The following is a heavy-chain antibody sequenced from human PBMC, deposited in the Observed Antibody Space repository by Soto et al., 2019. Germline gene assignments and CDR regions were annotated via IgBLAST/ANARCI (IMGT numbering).Heavy chain of an antibody. J-gene: IGHJ6*02. CDR1: GFTFSSYW. CDR2: IKQDGSEK. V-gene: IGHV3-7*01. Sequence: GGSLRLSCAASGFTFSSYWMIWVRQAPGKGLEWVANIKQDGSEKYYVDSVKGRFTISRDNAKNSLYLQMNSLRAEDTAVYYCARDTSGGSSWFFEYYGMDVWGQGTTVTVSS. D-gene: IGHD6-13*01. CDR3: ARDTSGGSSWFFEYYGMDV.